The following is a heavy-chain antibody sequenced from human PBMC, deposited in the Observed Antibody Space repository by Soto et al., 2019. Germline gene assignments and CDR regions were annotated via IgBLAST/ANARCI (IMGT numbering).Heavy chain of an antibody. CDR3: ARGYSYGYGRDAFDI. D-gene: IGHD5-18*01. CDR1: RGSISSYY. J-gene: IGHJ3*02. CDR2: IYYSGST. V-gene: IGHV4-59*01. Sequence: QVQLQESGPGLVKPSETLSLTCTVSRGSISSYYWSWIRQPPGKGLEWIGYIYYSGSTNYNPSLKSRGTISVDTSKNQFSLKLSSVTAADTAVYYCARGYSYGYGRDAFDIWGQGTMVTVSS.